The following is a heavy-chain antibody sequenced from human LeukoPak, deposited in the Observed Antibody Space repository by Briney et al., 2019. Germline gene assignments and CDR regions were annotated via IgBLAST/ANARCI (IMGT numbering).Heavy chain of an antibody. Sequence: QPGGSLRLSCAASGFTFSTYSMNWVRQAPGKGLEWVSTISGSGDSTYYADSVKGRFTISRDNAKNSLYLQMNSLRAEDTAIYYCARGVNWWYFDLWGRGTLVTVSS. V-gene: IGHV3-23*01. CDR1: GFTFSTYS. J-gene: IGHJ2*01. CDR3: ARGVNWWYFDL. D-gene: IGHD1-1*01. CDR2: ISGSGDST.